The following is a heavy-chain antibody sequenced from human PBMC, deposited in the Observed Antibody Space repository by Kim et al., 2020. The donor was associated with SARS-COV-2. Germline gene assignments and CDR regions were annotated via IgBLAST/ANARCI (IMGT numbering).Heavy chain of an antibody. CDR3: ARDTGSFKGGWLQSHGIDY. J-gene: IGHJ4*02. V-gene: IGHV3-11*06. Sequence: GGSLRLSCAASGFIFRDYDMTWIRQAPGKGLEWISYISSNTNIYTNYADSVRGRFTISRDNAKSSLYLQMNSLRAEDTAVYYCARDTGSFKGGWLQSHGIDYWGQGTLVTVSS. D-gene: IGHD5-12*01. CDR1: GFIFRDYD. CDR2: ISSNTNIYT.